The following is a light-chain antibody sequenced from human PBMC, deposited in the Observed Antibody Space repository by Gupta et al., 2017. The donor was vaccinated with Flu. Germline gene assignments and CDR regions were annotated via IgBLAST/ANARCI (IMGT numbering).Light chain of an antibody. CDR1: QSISRW. CDR3: QQYNSYPWT. V-gene: IGKV1-5*03. J-gene: IGKJ1*01. Sequence: PSTLSASVGDRVTITCRASQSISRWLAWHQQKPGKAPKFLIYMASSLEPGVPSRFSGSESGTEFTLTISSLQPDDFASYYCQQYNSYPWTFGQGTKVEI. CDR2: MAS.